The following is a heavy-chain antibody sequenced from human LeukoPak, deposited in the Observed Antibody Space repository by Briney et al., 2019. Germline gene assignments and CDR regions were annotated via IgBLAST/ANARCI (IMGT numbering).Heavy chain of an antibody. CDR2: TYYSSKWYN. Sequence: SQTLSLTCAISGDSVSSNSAAWSWIRQSPSRGLEWLGMTYYSSKWYNDYAVSVKSRITINPDTSKNQFSLQLNSVTPEDTAVYYRARDPGRLGYDSSRYPFDAFDIWGQGTMVTVSS. D-gene: IGHD3-22*01. J-gene: IGHJ3*02. CDR1: GDSVSSNSAA. CDR3: ARDPGRLGYDSSRYPFDAFDI. V-gene: IGHV6-1*01.